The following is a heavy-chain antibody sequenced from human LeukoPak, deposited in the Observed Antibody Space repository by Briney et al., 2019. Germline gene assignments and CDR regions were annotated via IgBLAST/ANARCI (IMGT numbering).Heavy chain of an antibody. D-gene: IGHD6-13*01. CDR3: ARGHVSSSTWYSTYYYYFYMDV. CDR2: IDHTGIT. Sequence: SETLSLTCTVSDDSITIYYWTWIRQPPGKGLEWIGYIDHTGITNYNPSLSSRVTISRDTSKNHFSLELSSATAADTAVYFCARGHVSSSTWYSTYYYYFYMDVWGKGTAVTVSS. J-gene: IGHJ6*03. CDR1: DDSITIYY. V-gene: IGHV4-59*01.